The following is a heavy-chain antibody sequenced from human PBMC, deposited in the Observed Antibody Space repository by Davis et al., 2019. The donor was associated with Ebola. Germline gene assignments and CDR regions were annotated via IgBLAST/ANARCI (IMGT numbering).Heavy chain of an antibody. CDR2: IIPIFGTA. Sequence: SVKVSCKASGYTFTSYGISWVRQAPGQGLEWMGGIIPIFGTANYAQKFQGRVTITADESTSTAYMELSSLRSEDTAVYYCAVGVGSIAADYWGQGTLVTVSS. J-gene: IGHJ4*02. D-gene: IGHD6-6*01. CDR1: GYTFTSYG. V-gene: IGHV1-69*13. CDR3: AVGVGSIAADY.